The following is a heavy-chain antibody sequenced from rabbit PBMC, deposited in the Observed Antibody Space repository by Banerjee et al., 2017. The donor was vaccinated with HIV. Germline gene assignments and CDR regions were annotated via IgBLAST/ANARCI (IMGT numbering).Heavy chain of an antibody. V-gene: IGHV1S17*01. CDR2: ISTGGSA. CDR1: GFSLSSYS. CDR3: ARDHDYGYAGTYAT. J-gene: IGHJ4*01. D-gene: IGHD6-1*01. Sequence: QEPLKETGGGLVQPGGSLTLTCTVSGFSLSSYSMNWVRQAPGKGLEYIGWISTGGSAYYASWAKGRFTISKTSTTVDLQLTSLTAADTATYFCARDHDYGYAGTYATWGPGTLVTVS.